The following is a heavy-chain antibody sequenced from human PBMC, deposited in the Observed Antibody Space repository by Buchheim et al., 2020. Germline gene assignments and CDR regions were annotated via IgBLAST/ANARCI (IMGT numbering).Heavy chain of an antibody. Sequence: QVQLVESGGGVVQPGRSLRLSCAASGFTFSSYAMHWVRQAPGKGLEWVAVISYDGSNKYYADSVKGRFTISRGNSKNTLYLQMNSLRAEDTAVYYCARDRYYYDFWSGYFSHLGYYGMDVWGQGTT. V-gene: IGHV3-30-3*01. CDR2: ISYDGSNK. D-gene: IGHD3-3*01. CDR3: ARDRYYYDFWSGYFSHLGYYGMDV. CDR1: GFTFSSYA. J-gene: IGHJ6*02.